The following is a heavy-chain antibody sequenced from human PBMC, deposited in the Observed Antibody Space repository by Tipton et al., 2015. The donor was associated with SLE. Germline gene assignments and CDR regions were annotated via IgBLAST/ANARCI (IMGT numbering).Heavy chain of an antibody. V-gene: IGHV3-9*01. CDR2: ISRNSGSK. D-gene: IGHD2-8*02. CDR1: GFTFDEYA. Sequence: RSLRLSCAASGFTFDEYAMHWVRQVPGKGLEWVSGISRNSGSKGYVDSVKGRFTISRDNAKNSLYLQMNSLRAEDTALYYCAREECSGGICAALFDYWGQVILVTVSS. CDR3: AREECSGGICAALFDY. J-gene: IGHJ4*02.